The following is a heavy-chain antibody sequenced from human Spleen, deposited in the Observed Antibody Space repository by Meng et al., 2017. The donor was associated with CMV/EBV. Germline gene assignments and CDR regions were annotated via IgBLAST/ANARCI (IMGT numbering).Heavy chain of an antibody. Sequence: ESLKISCTVSGGSISSSSYYWGWIRQPPGKGLEWIGSIYYSGSPYYQPSLKSRVTISVDTSKNQFSLRLSSVTAADTAVYYCARMTRYGYASSWYANDWGQGTLVTDSS. CDR2: IYYSGSP. J-gene: IGHJ4*02. CDR3: ARMTRYGYASSWYAND. D-gene: IGHD6-13*01. V-gene: IGHV4-39*01. CDR1: GGSISSSSYY.